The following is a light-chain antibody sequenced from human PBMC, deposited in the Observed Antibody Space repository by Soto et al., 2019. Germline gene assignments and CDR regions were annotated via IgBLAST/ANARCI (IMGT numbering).Light chain of an antibody. Sequence: QLVLTQPASVSGSPGQSITISCTGTSSDIGDYKYVSWYQQHPGKAPKLLIYEVTYRPSGVANRFSGSKSGNTASLAISGLQADDEADYYCSSYSSSSTPVVFGGGTKLTVL. CDR1: SSDIGDYKY. V-gene: IGLV2-14*01. J-gene: IGLJ2*01. CDR3: SSYSSSSTPVV. CDR2: EVT.